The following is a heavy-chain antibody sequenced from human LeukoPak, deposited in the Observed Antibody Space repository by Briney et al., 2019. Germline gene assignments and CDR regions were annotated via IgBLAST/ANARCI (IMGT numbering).Heavy chain of an antibody. Sequence: SVKVSCKASGGTFSSYAISWVRQAPGQGREWMGGIIPIFGTANYAQKFQGRVTITTDESTSTAYMELSSLRAEDTAVYYGASEEAGELPTLWGQGTLVTVSS. CDR3: ASEEAGELPTL. J-gene: IGHJ4*02. D-gene: IGHD1-26*01. CDR1: GGTFSSYA. CDR2: IIPIFGTA. V-gene: IGHV1-69*05.